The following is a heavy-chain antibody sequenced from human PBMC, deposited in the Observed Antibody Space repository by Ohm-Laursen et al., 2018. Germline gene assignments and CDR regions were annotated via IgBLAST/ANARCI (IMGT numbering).Heavy chain of an antibody. CDR3: ARYTDSSFYYYYYGMDV. CDR1: GFAFSTYA. Sequence: SLRLSCTASGFAFSTYAMSWVRQAPGKGLEWVSGISWNSGSIGYADSVRGRFTISRDNAKNSLYLQMNSLRAEDTAVYYCARYTDSSFYYYYYGMDVWGQGTTVTVSS. J-gene: IGHJ6*02. D-gene: IGHD6-6*01. V-gene: IGHV3-9*01. CDR2: ISWNSGSI.